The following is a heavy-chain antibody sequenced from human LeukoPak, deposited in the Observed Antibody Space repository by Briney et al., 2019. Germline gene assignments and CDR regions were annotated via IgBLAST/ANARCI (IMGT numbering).Heavy chain of an antibody. CDR1: GGSISGWY. CDR3: AIDHGSSGELH. Sequence: PSETLSLTCSVSGGSISGWYCTWIRQPAGGGLEYIGNLNPSGSTNYNPSLKSRVTMSVDTSRNQFSLKLSAVTAADTAIYYCAIDHGSSGELHWGQGTLVTVSS. CDR2: LNPSGST. J-gene: IGHJ4*02. D-gene: IGHD2-15*01. V-gene: IGHV4-4*07.